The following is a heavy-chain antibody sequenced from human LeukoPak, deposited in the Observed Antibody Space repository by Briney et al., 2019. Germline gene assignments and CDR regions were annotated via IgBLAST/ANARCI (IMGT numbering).Heavy chain of an antibody. CDR3: ATDPGHSGMDY. J-gene: IGHJ4*02. D-gene: IGHD3-10*01. V-gene: IGHV1-2*02. CDR2: INLQSGGT. Sequence: GASVKVSCKTSGFYFIGYYMHWVRQAPGQGLDWMGWINLQSGGTKYAQKFQDRVTMTSDTSISTAYMDLSRLRSDDTAVYCCATDPGHSGMDYWGQGSLVTVSS. CDR1: GFYFIGYY.